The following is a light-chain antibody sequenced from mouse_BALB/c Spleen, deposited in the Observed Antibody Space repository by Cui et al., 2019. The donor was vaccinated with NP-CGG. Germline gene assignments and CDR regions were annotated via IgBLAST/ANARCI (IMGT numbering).Light chain of an antibody. CDR2: GTN. J-gene: IGLJ1*01. Sequence: ATVTQEPATTTSPGETVTLTCRSSTGAVTTSNYANWVQEKPDHLFTGLIGGTNNRAPGVPARFSGSLIGDKAALTITGAQTEDEAIYFCALWYSNHWVFGGGTKLTVL. CDR3: ALWYSNHWV. CDR1: TGAVTTSNY. V-gene: IGLV1*01.